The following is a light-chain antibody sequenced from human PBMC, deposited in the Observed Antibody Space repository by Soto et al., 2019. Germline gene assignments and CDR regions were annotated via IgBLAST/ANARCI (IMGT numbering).Light chain of an antibody. CDR3: QHYNNWLGT. Sequence: EIVLTQSPGTLALSPWERGTLACRASQSVSSSYLAWYQQKPGQAPRLLIYGASTRATGIPDRFSGSGSGTEFTLTISSLQSEDFAVYYCQHYNNWLGTFGGGTKVDIK. J-gene: IGKJ4*01. CDR1: QSVSSSY. CDR2: GAS. V-gene: IGKV3-15*01.